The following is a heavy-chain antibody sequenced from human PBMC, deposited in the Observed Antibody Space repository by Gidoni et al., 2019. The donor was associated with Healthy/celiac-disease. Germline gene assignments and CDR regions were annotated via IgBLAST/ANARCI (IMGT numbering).Heavy chain of an antibody. D-gene: IGHD3-10*01. CDR3: ATSMVRGDPDAFDI. CDR2: IYHSGST. V-gene: IGHV4-38-2*02. J-gene: IGHJ3*02. Sequence: QVQLQESGPGLVKPSETMSLTCTVSGYSISSGYYWGWIRQPPGQGLEWIGSIYHSGSTYYNPSLKSRVTISVDTSKNQFSLKLSSVTAADTAVYYCATSMVRGDPDAFDIWGQGTMVTVSS. CDR1: GYSISSGYY.